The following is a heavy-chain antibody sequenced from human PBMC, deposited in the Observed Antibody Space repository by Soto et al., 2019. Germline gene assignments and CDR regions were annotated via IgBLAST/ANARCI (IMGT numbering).Heavy chain of an antibody. V-gene: IGHV4-39*01. CDR1: GGSISSSSYY. CDR3: ARHEGIFDWLLWRPYLNFDY. Sequence: QLQLQESGPGLVKPSETLSLTCTVSGGSISSSSYYWGWIRQPPGKGLEWIGSIYYSGSTYYNPSLKSRVTISVDTSKNQFSLKLSSVTAADTAVYYWARHEGIFDWLLWRPYLNFDYWGQGTLVTVSS. D-gene: IGHD3-9*01. J-gene: IGHJ4*02. CDR2: IYYSGST.